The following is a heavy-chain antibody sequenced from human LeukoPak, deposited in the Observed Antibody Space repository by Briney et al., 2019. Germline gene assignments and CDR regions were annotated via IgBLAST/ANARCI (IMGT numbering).Heavy chain of an antibody. CDR1: GGSISSYY. Sequence: PSETLSLTCTVSGGSISSYYWSWIRQPPGKGLEWIGYIYYSGSTNYNPSLKSRVTISVDTSKKQFSLKLSSVTAADTAVYYCARTTGGIAVAGSNWFDPWGQGTLVTVSS. V-gene: IGHV4-59*08. CDR3: ARTTGGIAVAGSNWFDP. J-gene: IGHJ5*02. CDR2: IYYSGST. D-gene: IGHD6-19*01.